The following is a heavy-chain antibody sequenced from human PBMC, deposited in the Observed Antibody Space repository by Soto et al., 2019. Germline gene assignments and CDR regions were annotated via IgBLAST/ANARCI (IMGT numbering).Heavy chain of an antibody. V-gene: IGHV3-74*01. CDR2: INSDGSST. J-gene: IGHJ4*02. CDR1: GFTFSSYW. Sequence: GGSLRLSCAASGFTFSSYWMHWVRQAPGKGLVWVSRINSDGSSTSYADSVKGRFTISRDNSKNTLYLQMNSLRAEDTAVYYWAKDHRDIYVFGSGYFDYGGQGTLVTVSS. CDR3: AKDHRDIYVFGSGYFDY. D-gene: IGHD3-3*01.